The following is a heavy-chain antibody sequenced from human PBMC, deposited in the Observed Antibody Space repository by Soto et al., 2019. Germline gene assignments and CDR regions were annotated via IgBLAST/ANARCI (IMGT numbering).Heavy chain of an antibody. CDR1: GYTLTGYY. V-gene: IGHV1-2*04. Sequence: ASVKVSCKASGYTLTGYYMHWVRQAPGQGLEWMGWINPNSGGTNYAQKFQGWVTMTRDTSISTAYMELSRLRSDDTAVYYCAREEIAAAGNYYYYGMDVWGQGTTVTVSS. CDR3: AREEIAAAGNYYYYGMDV. CDR2: INPNSGGT. J-gene: IGHJ6*02. D-gene: IGHD6-13*01.